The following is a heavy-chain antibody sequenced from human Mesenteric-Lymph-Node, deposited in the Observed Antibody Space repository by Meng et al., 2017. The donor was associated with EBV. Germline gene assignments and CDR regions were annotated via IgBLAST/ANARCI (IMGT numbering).Heavy chain of an antibody. J-gene: IGHJ5*02. Sequence: EVPVLGSGGGLVQRGGSLGLSCAASEFTFSDYTMYWVRQAPGKGLEWVSHVSGSGGSTYYADSVKGRFTIYRDNSKNTLYLQMNSLGVGDTAVYYCVKDLAVAGTWGQGTLVTVSS. CDR3: VKDLAVAGT. D-gene: IGHD6-19*01. CDR1: EFTFSDYT. CDR2: VSGSGGST. V-gene: IGHV3-23*01.